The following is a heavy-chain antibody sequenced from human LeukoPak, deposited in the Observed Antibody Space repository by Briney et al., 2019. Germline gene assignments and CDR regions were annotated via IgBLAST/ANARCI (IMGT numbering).Heavy chain of an antibody. CDR1: GGTFSSFA. D-gene: IGHD3-10*01. J-gene: IGHJ4*02. V-gene: IGHV1-69*13. CDR2: IVPIFGTA. Sequence: ASVKVSCKASGGTFSSFAFSWVRQAPGQGLEWMEGIVPIFGTANYAQKFQGRVTITADESTSTAYMELRSLRSEDTAVYYCARGGGSGSSDFDYWGQGTLVTVSS. CDR3: ARGGGSGSSDFDY.